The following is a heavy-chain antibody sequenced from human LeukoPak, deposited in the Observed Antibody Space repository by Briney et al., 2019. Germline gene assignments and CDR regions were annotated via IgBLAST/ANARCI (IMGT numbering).Heavy chain of an antibody. CDR1: GFIFSAYA. CDR3: ARDGYGHGSLDY. V-gene: IGHV3-33*01. D-gene: IGHD2-2*03. CDR2: IWQEGSKE. J-gene: IGHJ4*02. Sequence: GRSLRLSCAASGFIFSAYAMHWVRQAPGKGLEWVAVIWQEGSKENYADSVKGRFSISRDGSKNTVDLQINSLRDEDTAVYYCARDGYGHGSLDYWGQGTLVSVSS.